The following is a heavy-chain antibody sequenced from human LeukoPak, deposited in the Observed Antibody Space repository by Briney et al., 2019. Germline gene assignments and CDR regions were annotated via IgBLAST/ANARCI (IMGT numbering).Heavy chain of an antibody. J-gene: IGHJ4*02. CDR2: INPNSGGT. CDR1: GYTFTSYY. V-gene: IGHV1-2*02. CDR3: ARGRAGDYFDY. Sequence: ASVKVSCKASGYTFTSYYMHWVRQAPGQGLEWMGWINPNSGGTNYAQNFQGRVTMTRDTSISTAYMELSRLRSDDTAVYYCARGRAGDYFDYWGQGTLVTVSS.